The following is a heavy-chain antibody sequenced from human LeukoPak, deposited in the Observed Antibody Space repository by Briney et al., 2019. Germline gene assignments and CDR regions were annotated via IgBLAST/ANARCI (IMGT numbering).Heavy chain of an antibody. CDR1: GYTXNAYY. J-gene: IGHJ4*02. Sequence: ASVKVSCKASGYTXNAYYMHWVRQAPGQGLEWMGIIKSSGGTTSYAQKFRGRVTMTRDTSTSTAYMELSSLTSEDTAVYYCAREEDGGTFDYWGQGTLVTVSS. V-gene: IGHV1-46*02. CDR3: AREEDGGTFDY. D-gene: IGHD3-16*01. CDR2: IKSSGGTT.